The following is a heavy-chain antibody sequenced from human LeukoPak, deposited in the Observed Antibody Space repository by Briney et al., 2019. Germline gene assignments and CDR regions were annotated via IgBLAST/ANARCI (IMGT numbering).Heavy chain of an antibody. D-gene: IGHD5-24*01. CDR3: ARVSGRDGYNSKRGSYFDY. V-gene: IGHV1-2*06. J-gene: IGHJ4*02. CDR2: INANSGGT. CDR1: GYRFTGYY. Sequence: ASVKVSCKASGYRFTGYYLHWVRQAPGQGLEWMGRINANSGGTDYAEKFQGRVTMTRDTSISTAYMELSRLRSDDTAVYYCARVSGRDGYNSKRGSYFDYWGQGTLVTVSS.